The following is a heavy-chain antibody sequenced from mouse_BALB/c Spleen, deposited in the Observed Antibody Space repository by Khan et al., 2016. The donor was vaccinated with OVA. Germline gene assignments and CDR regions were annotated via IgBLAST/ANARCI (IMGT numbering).Heavy chain of an antibody. CDR3: ARGDGYYEGAMDY. Sequence: QVQLKESGPGLVAPSQSLSITCTVSGFSLTSYGVHWVRQPPGKGLEWLGVIWAGGSTNYNSALMSRLSIIKDNSKSQVFLKMNSLPTDDTAMYDGARGDGYYEGAMDYWGQGTSVTVSS. CDR2: IWAGGST. D-gene: IGHD2-3*01. J-gene: IGHJ4*01. CDR1: GFSLTSYG. V-gene: IGHV2-9*02.